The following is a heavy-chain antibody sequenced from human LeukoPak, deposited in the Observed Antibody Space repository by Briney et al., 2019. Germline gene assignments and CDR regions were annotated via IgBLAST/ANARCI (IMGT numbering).Heavy chain of an antibody. CDR3: ARVPSFSSSWGGYYYYYMDV. Sequence: GASVKVSCKASGYTFTTNGISWVRQAPGQGLEWMGWISAYNGNTNYAQKLQGRVTMTTDTSTSTAYMELRSLRSDDTAVYYCARVPSFSSSWGGYYYYYMDVWGKGTTVTVSS. D-gene: IGHD6-13*01. J-gene: IGHJ6*03. CDR1: GYTFTTNG. V-gene: IGHV1-18*01. CDR2: ISAYNGNT.